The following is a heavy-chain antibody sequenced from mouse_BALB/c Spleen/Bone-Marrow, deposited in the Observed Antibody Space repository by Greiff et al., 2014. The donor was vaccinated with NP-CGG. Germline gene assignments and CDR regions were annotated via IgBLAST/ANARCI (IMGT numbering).Heavy chain of an antibody. D-gene: IGHD2-1*01. V-gene: IGHV1-7*01. CDR3: ARGNYEAMDY. Sequence: QVQLKESGAELAKPGASVKMSCKASGYTFINYWIHWVKQRPGQGLEWIGYINPSTAYTAYNRKFQDKTTLTADKSSSTAYMQLSSLTSEDSAVYYCARGNYEAMDYWGQGTSVTVSS. CDR2: INPSTAYT. CDR1: GYTFINYW. J-gene: IGHJ4*01.